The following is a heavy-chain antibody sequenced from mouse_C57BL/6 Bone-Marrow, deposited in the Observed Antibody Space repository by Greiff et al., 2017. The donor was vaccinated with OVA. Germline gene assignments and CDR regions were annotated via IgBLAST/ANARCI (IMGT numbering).Heavy chain of an antibody. D-gene: IGHD2-5*01. Sequence: VQLQQSGAELAKPGASVKLSCKASGYTFTSYWMHWVKQRPGQGLEWIGYINPSSGYTKYNQKFKDKATLTADKSSSTAYMQLSSLTYEDSAVYYCARDYSNYEGWFAYWGQGTLVTVSA. CDR1: GYTFTSYW. CDR2: INPSSGYT. J-gene: IGHJ3*01. CDR3: ARDYSNYEGWFAY. V-gene: IGHV1-7*01.